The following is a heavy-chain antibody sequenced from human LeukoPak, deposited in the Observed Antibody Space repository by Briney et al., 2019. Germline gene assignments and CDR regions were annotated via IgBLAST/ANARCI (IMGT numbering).Heavy chain of an antibody. D-gene: IGHD2-2*01. CDR3: ARASWWDCSSTSCYGGLDY. J-gene: IGHJ4*02. CDR1: GGSISSYY. CDR2: IYYSGST. Sequence: SETLSLTCTVSGGSISSYYWSWIRQPPGKGLEWIGYIYYSGSTNYNPSLKSRVTISVDTSKNQFSLKLSSVTAADTAVYYCARASWWDCSSTSCYGGLDYWGQGTLVTVSS. V-gene: IGHV4-59*01.